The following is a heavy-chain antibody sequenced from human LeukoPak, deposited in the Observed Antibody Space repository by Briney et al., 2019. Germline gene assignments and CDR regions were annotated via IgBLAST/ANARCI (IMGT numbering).Heavy chain of an antibody. CDR2: IRTTAEGAKYA. Sequence: VGSLRLSCATSGFSFTDYPMNWVRQAPGKGLEWISNIRTTAEGAKYAYYADSVKGRVTISRDDGKNTLYLHMNSLRDDDTAVYYCATDQRYAFDYWGQGILVPVSS. CDR1: GFSFTDYP. J-gene: IGHJ4*02. D-gene: IGHD3-9*01. V-gene: IGHV3-48*02. CDR3: ATDQRYAFDY.